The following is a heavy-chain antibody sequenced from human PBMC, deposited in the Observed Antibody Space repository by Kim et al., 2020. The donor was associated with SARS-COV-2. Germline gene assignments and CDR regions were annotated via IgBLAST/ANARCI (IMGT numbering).Heavy chain of an antibody. CDR1: GFTFSSYW. D-gene: IGHD6-13*01. CDR2: IKQDGSEK. Sequence: GGSLRLSCAASGFTFSSYWMSWVRQAPGKGLEWVANIKQDGSEKYYVDSVKGRFTISRDNAKNSLYLQMNSLRAEDTAVYYCAREGGGSSGSHDAFDIWGQGTMVTVSS. V-gene: IGHV3-7*01. CDR3: AREGGGSSGSHDAFDI. J-gene: IGHJ3*02.